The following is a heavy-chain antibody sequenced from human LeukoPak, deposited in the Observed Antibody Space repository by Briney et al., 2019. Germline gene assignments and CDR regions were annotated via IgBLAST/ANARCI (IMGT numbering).Heavy chain of an antibody. J-gene: IGHJ4*02. CDR1: GGSISSYY. CDR2: IYSSGTT. D-gene: IGHD1-26*01. V-gene: IGHV4-4*07. Sequence: SETLSLTCTVSGGSISSYYWSWIRQPPGKGLEWIGRIYSSGTTNYNPSLKRRVTMSVDTPKNQFSLKLTSVTAADTGVYYCARMYSGTYGGIDYWGQGTLVTVSS. CDR3: ARMYSGTYGGIDY.